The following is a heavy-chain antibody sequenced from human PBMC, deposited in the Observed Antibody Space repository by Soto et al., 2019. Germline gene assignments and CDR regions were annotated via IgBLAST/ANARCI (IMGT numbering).Heavy chain of an antibody. CDR1: GFTFSSYA. J-gene: IGHJ4*02. CDR3: ARITEPIDY. CDR2: ISYEGSNK. D-gene: IGHD3-16*01. V-gene: IGHV3-30-3*01. Sequence: QVQLVESGGGVVQPGRSLRLSCAASGFTFSSYAMHWVRQAPGKGLEWVAVISYEGSNKYYADSVKGRFTISRDNSKNALYLQMNSLRAEDTAVFYCARITEPIDYWGQGTLVTVSS.